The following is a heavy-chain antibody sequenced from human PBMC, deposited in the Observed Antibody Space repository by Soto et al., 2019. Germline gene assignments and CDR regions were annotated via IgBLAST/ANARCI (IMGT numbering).Heavy chain of an antibody. J-gene: IGHJ4*02. CDR3: AGRWGGGRVDY. D-gene: IGHD3-10*01. CDR1: GGSISSSNW. V-gene: IGHV4-4*02. Sequence: QVQLQESGPGLVKPSGTLSLTCAVSGGSISSSNWWSWVRQPPGKGLEWIGEIYHSGNTNYNPSPKXRXTXAXXKPRNQFSLQLSSVTAADTAVSYCAGRWGGGRVDYWGQGTLVTVSS. CDR2: IYHSGNT.